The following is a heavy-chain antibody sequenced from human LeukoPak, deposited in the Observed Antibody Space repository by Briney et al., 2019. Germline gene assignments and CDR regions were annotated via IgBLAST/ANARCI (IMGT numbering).Heavy chain of an antibody. CDR2: INHSGST. D-gene: IGHD2-15*01. CDR1: GGSISSGSYY. CDR3: ARSQGFKRAFDI. Sequence: SETLSLTCIVSGGSISSGSYYWAWIRQPPGKGLEWIGEINHSGSTNYNPSLKSRVTISVDTSKNQFSLKLSSVTAADTAVYYCARSQGFKRAFDIWGQGTMVTVSS. J-gene: IGHJ3*02. V-gene: IGHV4-39*07.